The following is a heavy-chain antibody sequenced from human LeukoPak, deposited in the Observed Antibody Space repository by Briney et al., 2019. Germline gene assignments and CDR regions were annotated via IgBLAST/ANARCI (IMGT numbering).Heavy chain of an antibody. CDR1: GFTFSSYA. CDR2: ISGSGGST. CDR3: ARAPGIAVVEDWFDP. V-gene: IGHV3-23*01. J-gene: IGHJ5*02. D-gene: IGHD6-19*01. Sequence: GGSRRLSCAASGFTFSSYAMRWVRQAPGKGLEWVSAISGSGGSTYYADSVKGRFTISRDNSKNTLYLQMNSLRAEDTAVYYCARAPGIAVVEDWFDPWGQGTLVTVSS.